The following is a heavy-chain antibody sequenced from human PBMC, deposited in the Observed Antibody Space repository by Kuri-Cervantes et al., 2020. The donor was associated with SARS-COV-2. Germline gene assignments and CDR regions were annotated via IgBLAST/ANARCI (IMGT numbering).Heavy chain of an antibody. Sequence: GSLRPSCAVYGGSFSGYYWSWIRQPPGKGLEWIGEINHSGSTNYNPSLKSRVTISVDTSKNQFSLKLSSVTAADTAVYYCARDLTYNWNLAHYAFDIWGQGTMVTVSS. CDR1: GGSFSGYY. V-gene: IGHV4-34*01. J-gene: IGHJ3*02. D-gene: IGHD1-20*01. CDR3: ARDLTYNWNLAHYAFDI. CDR2: INHSGST.